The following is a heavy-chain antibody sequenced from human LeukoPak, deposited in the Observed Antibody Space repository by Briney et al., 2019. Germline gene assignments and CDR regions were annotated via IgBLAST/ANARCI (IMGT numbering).Heavy chain of an antibody. CDR2: IYSGGST. Sequence: GGSLRLSCAASGFTVSSNYMSWVRQAPGKGLEWVSVIYSGGSTYYADSVKGRFTISRDNSKNTLYLQMNSLRAEDTAVYYCARQRTPRYYFDYWGQGTLVTVSS. V-gene: IGHV3-53*01. J-gene: IGHJ4*02. D-gene: IGHD2-2*01. CDR3: ARQRTPRYYFDY. CDR1: GFTVSSNY.